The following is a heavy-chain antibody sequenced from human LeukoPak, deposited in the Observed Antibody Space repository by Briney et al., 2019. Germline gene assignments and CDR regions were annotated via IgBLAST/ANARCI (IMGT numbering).Heavy chain of an antibody. V-gene: IGHV3-48*02. CDR2: ISSSSNTI. CDR1: GFTFSTYR. CDR3: ARRDGYYLDY. D-gene: IGHD5-24*01. Sequence: GGSLRLSCAASGFTFSTYRMNWVRQAPGKGLEWVSYISSSSNTIYYADSVKGRFTISRDNAKNSLYLQMNSLRDEDTAVYYCARRDGYYLDYWGQGTLVTVSS. J-gene: IGHJ4*02.